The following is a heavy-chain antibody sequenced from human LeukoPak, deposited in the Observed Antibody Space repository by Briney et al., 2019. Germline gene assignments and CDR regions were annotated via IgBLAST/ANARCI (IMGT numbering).Heavy chain of an antibody. CDR1: GFTFSDYW. CDR2: IDGRGTNT. Sequence: GGSLRLSCAASGFTFSDYWMHWVRQAPGKGLVWVSHIDGRGTNTDYADSVRGRFTISRDNAKNTVSLQLNSLRPEDTAVYYCAKDIHILTDYWGQGTLVTVSS. J-gene: IGHJ4*02. CDR3: AKDIHILTDY. D-gene: IGHD2-21*01. V-gene: IGHV3-74*01.